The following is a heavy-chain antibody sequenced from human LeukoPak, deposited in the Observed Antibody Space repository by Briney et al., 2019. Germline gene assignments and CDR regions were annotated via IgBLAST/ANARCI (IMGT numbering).Heavy chain of an antibody. Sequence: PSETLSLTCTVSGGSISSGDYYWIWIRQPPGKGLEWIGYIYYSGSTYYNPSLKSRLTISVDTSKNQFSLKLSSVTAADTAMYYCARDVYGSAIFYNRPFAIWGQGTMVTVSS. CDR1: GGSISSGDYY. J-gene: IGHJ3*02. CDR2: IYYSGST. D-gene: IGHD3-10*01. CDR3: ARDVYGSAIFYNRPFAI. V-gene: IGHV4-30-4*01.